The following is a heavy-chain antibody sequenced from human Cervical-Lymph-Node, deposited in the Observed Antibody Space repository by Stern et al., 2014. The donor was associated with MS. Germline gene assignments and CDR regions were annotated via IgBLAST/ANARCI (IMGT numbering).Heavy chain of an antibody. CDR3: ARGAYCGGDCYWGWFET. D-gene: IGHD2-21*02. J-gene: IGHJ5*02. V-gene: IGHV1-69*01. CDR2: IIPLFGAA. Sequence: QVQLVQSGAEVKKPGSSVKVSCKASGGSFSDNAFSWVRQAPGQGLEWMGGIIPLFGAADYAQNFQGRVTITADESTVTVYMELSSLRSEDTAVYYCARGAYCGGDCYWGWFETWGRGTLVIVTS. CDR1: GGSFSDNA.